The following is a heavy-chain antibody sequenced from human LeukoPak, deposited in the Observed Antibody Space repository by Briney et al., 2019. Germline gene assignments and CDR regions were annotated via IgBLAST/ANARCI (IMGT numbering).Heavy chain of an antibody. D-gene: IGHD1-1*01. J-gene: IGHJ5*02. CDR2: IFQSGST. V-gene: IGHV4-30-2*01. CDR1: GGSISSGDYS. Sequence: SETLSLTCAVSGGSISSGDYSWSWIRQPPGKGLEWIGYIFQSGSTYYNPSLKSRVTISVDRSKNQFSLKLSSVTAADTAVYYCARVGSDWNDVRYNWFVPWGQGTLVTVSS. CDR3: ARVGSDWNDVRYNWFVP.